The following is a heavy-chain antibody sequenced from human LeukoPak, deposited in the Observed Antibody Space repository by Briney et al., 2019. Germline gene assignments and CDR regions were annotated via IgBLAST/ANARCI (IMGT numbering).Heavy chain of an antibody. J-gene: IGHJ4*02. CDR1: GGSISSGSYY. CDR2: IYTSGST. D-gene: IGHD2-2*01. V-gene: IGHV4-61*02. Sequence: PSETLSLTCTVSGGSISSGSYYWSWIRQPAGKGLEWIGRIYTSGSTNYNPSLKSRVTISVDTSKNQFSLKLSSVTAADTAVYYCARGQVVVPAAMWSGFGEFAYWGQGTLVTVSS. CDR3: ARGQVVVPAAMWSGFGEFAY.